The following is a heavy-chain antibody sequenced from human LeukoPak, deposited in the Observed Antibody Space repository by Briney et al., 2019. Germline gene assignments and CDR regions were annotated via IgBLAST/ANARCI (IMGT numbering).Heavy chain of an antibody. J-gene: IGHJ6*03. D-gene: IGHD4-11*01. Sequence: PSQTLSLTCTVSGGSISSGSYYWSWIRQPAGKGLEWIGRIYTSGYTNFNPSLKSRVTISVDTSKNQFSLKLSSVTAADTAVYYCARSQSNSNYYYYMDVWGKGTTVTVSS. V-gene: IGHV4-61*02. CDR1: GGSISSGSYY. CDR2: IYTSGYT. CDR3: ARSQSNSNYYYYMDV.